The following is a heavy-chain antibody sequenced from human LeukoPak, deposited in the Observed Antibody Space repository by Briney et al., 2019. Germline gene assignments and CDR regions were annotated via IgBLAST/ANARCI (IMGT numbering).Heavy chain of an antibody. J-gene: IGHJ4*02. CDR1: GGTFSSYA. CDR2: IIPIFGTA. Sequence: GSSVKVSCKASGGTFSSYAISWVRQAPGQGLEWMGGIIPIFGTANYAQKFQGRVTITTDESTSTAYMELRSLRSDDTAVYYCARDGKHGYPYWGQGTLVTVSS. V-gene: IGHV1-69*05. CDR3: ARDGKHGYPY. D-gene: IGHD6-25*01.